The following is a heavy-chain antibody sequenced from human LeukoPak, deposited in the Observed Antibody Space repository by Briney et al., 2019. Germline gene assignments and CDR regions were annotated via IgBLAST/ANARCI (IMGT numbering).Heavy chain of an antibody. Sequence: SETLSLTCAVYGGSFSGYYWSWIRQPPGKGLEWIGEINHSGSTNYNPSLKSRVTISVDTSKNQFSLKLSSVTAADTAVYYCASSNLSGDYDNFYWGQGTLVTVSS. CDR2: INHSGST. V-gene: IGHV4-34*01. CDR3: ASSNLSGDYDNFY. CDR1: GGSFSGYY. J-gene: IGHJ4*02. D-gene: IGHD4-17*01.